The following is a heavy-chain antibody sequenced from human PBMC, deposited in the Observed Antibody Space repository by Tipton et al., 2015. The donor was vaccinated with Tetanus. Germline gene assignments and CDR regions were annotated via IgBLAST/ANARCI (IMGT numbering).Heavy chain of an antibody. CDR1: GGSISSYY. J-gene: IGHJ3*02. D-gene: IGHD6-19*01. CDR2: VHYSGST. CDR3: ARIGWLQQNKPAFDI. V-gene: IGHV4-59*01. Sequence: TLSLTCTVSGGSISSYYWTWIRQPPGRGLEWIGYVHYSGSTNYSPSLRSRVTLLVDTSKNQFSLKLSSVTAADTAVYYCARIGWLQQNKPAFDIWGQGTVVTVSS.